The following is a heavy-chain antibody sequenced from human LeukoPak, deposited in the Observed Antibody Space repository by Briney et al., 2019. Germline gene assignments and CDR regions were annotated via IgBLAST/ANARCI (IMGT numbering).Heavy chain of an antibody. V-gene: IGHV1-18*01. D-gene: IGHD7-27*01. CDR2: ISGYNGNT. CDR3: ARQTGDRDYYYYGMDV. CDR1: GYTFTRYG. Sequence: ASVKVSCKASGYTFTRYGISWVRHAPGQGPEWMGWISGYNGNTNYAQKLQGRVTMTTHTSTSTAYMELRSLRSDDTAVYYCARQTGDRDYYYYGMDVWGQGTTVTVSS. J-gene: IGHJ6*02.